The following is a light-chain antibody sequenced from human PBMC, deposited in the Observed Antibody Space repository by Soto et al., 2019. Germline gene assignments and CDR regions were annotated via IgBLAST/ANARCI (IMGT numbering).Light chain of an antibody. CDR1: NSDIGTYIY. CDR3: SSYTASRKK. Sequence: QSALTQPASVSGSPGQSITISCTGTNSDIGTYIYVSWYQQHPGKAPKLLIYDVSNRPSGVSNRFSGSKSGNTASLTISGLQAEDEAYYYCSSYTASRKKFGGGTKLTVL. V-gene: IGLV2-14*01. J-gene: IGLJ2*01. CDR2: DVS.